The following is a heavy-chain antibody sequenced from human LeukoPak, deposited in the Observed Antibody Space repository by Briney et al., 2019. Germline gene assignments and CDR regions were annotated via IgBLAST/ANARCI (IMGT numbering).Heavy chain of an antibody. CDR1: GXTFTXXG. J-gene: IGHJ4*02. CDR3: ARQGYGGHSRGAADY. V-gene: IGHV1-18*01. CDR2: ISANNGNR. D-gene: IGHD4-23*01. Sequence: GXTFTXXGISWVRQAPGQGLEWMGWISANNGNRNYALKLQDRVSMTTDTSTGAAYMELRSLRSDDTAVYYCARQGYGGHSRGAADYWGQGTLVTVSS.